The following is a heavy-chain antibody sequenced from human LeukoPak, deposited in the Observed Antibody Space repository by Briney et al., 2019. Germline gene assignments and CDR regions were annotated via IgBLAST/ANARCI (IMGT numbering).Heavy chain of an antibody. CDR2: IIPIFGTA. Sequence: AASVKVSCKASGGTFSSYAISWVRQAPGQGLEWMGGIIPIFGTANYAQKFQGRVTITTDESTSTAYMELSSLRSEDTAVYYCARGSVAKNRNHVYNYYYMDVWGKGTTVTVSS. D-gene: IGHD3-10*01. V-gene: IGHV1-69*05. CDR1: GGTFSSYA. CDR3: ARGSVAKNRNHVYNYYYMDV. J-gene: IGHJ6*03.